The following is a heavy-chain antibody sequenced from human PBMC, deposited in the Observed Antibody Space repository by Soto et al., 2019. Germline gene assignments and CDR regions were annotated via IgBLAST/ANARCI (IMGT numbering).Heavy chain of an antibody. V-gene: IGHV3-33*01. CDR3: VRCWGTGDGSNLGYNWLDP. J-gene: IGHJ5*02. Sequence: GGSLRLSCVSFGFPFDSYGIHWVRQAPGKGLQWVATISYDGSNKYYVDSVKGRFTISRDNSKNTLYLQMNSLRAEDTAVYYCVRCWGTGDGSNLGYNWLDPWGQGTLVTVSS. CDR1: GFPFDSYG. D-gene: IGHD1-1*01. CDR2: ISYDGSNK.